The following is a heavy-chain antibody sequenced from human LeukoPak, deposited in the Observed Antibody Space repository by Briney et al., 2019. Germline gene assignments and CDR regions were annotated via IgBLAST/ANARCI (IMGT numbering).Heavy chain of an antibody. Sequence: GGSLRLLCAASGFTFSSYWMSWVRQAPGKGLEGVANIKQDESEKYYVDSLKGRFTISRDNAKNSLYLQMNSLRAEDTAVYYCARDKIEGPTKLDYWGQGILVTVSS. CDR1: GFTFSSYW. CDR2: IKQDESEK. CDR3: ARDKIEGPTKLDY. J-gene: IGHJ4*02. D-gene: IGHD1-1*01. V-gene: IGHV3-7*01.